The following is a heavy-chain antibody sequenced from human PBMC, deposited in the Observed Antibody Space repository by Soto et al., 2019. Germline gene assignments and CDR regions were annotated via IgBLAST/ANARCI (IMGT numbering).Heavy chain of an antibody. Sequence: GGSLRLSCAASGFTFSSYIMNWVRQAPGKGLEWVSSISSSSSYIYYADSVKGRFTISRDNAKNSLYLQMNSLRAEDTAVYYCASEATAEDYYYYGMDVWGQGTTVTVSS. V-gene: IGHV3-21*01. J-gene: IGHJ6*02. D-gene: IGHD2-21*02. CDR1: GFTFSSYI. CDR3: ASEATAEDYYYYGMDV. CDR2: ISSSSSYI.